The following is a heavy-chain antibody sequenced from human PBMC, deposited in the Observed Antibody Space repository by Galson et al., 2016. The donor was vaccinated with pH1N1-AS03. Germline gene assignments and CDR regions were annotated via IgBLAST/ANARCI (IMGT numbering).Heavy chain of an antibody. CDR2: ISASSGDT. J-gene: IGHJ4*02. CDR1: GYSFPTYS. V-gene: IGHV1-18*04. CDR3: ARAHYNADYVPDF. D-gene: IGHD4-17*01. Sequence: SVKVSCKASGYSFPTYSFNWVRQAPGQGLEWLGWISASSGDTHYARKFQGRVTSTTDPSTSTAYMALSSLTSDETAVYYCARAHYNADYVPDFWGQGTLVTVSS.